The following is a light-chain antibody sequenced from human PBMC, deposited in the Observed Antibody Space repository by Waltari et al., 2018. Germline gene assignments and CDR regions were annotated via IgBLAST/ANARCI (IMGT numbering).Light chain of an antibody. CDR2: DVS. CDR3: SSYTSSSTFVV. Sequence: QSALTQPASVSGSPGQSITISCTGTSSDVGGYNYVSWYQQHPGKAPKLMIYDVSKRPSGVSNLFSRSKSGNTASLTISGLQAEDEADYYCSSYTSSSTFVVFGGGTKLTVL. CDR1: SSDVGGYNY. V-gene: IGLV2-14*01. J-gene: IGLJ2*01.